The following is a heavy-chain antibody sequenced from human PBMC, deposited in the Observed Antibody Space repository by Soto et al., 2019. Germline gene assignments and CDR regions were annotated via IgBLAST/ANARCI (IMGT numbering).Heavy chain of an antibody. D-gene: IGHD3-16*01. J-gene: IGHJ6*02. V-gene: IGHV3-74*01. CDR2: ISGDGSST. CDR1: EFTFRSYW. CDR3: ARDKMGTMITFGGVMNV. Sequence: EVQLVDSGGGLVQPGGSLRLSCAASEFTFRSYWMHWVRQSPGKGLVWVSRISGDGSSTTYADSVRGRVTISRDNAKNTVYLQMDSLRAEDTAVYYCARDKMGTMITFGGVMNVWGQGTTVTVSS.